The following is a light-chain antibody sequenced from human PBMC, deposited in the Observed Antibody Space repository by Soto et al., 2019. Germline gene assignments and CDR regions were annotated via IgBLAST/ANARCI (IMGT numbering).Light chain of an antibody. V-gene: IGKV3-15*01. CDR2: GAS. Sequence: EIVMTQSPATLSVSPGERATLSCRASQSVSSNLAWYQQKPGQAPRLLIYGASTRATGIPARFSGSGSGTECTPTNHSLHSEDFAVYYCQPYHNRPPFTFGPGTKVDIK. CDR3: QPYHNRPPFT. J-gene: IGKJ3*01. CDR1: QSVSSN.